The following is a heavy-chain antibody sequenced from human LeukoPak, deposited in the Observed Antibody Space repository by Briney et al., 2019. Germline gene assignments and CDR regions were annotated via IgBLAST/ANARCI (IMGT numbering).Heavy chain of an antibody. D-gene: IGHD1-26*01. CDR3: ARFLSGSFGKSYFAS. CDR2: IYYRGCP. Sequence: SEALSLTCTVSGGSISKTNYYWGGIRQSPGEGLECVGSIYYRGCPHYHPSLNSPATISVDTSKNHFYLTLKSVTAAHTAVYYCARFLSGSFGKSYFASWGVGALVAVSS. CDR1: GGSISKTNYY. J-gene: IGHJ4*02. V-gene: IGHV4-39*02.